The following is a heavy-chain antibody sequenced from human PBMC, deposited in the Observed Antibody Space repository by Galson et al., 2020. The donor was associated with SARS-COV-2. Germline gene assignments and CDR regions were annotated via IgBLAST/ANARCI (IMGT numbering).Heavy chain of an antibody. CDR2: IFYSGTT. CDR1: GCPISTTTYF. J-gene: IGHJ2*01. D-gene: IGHD2-21*02. CDR3: ARRGGKVTSQDFDL. Sequence: SETLSPPFTPPGCPISTTTYFWSSIRQPPGKGLARIVTIFYSGTTYYTSSLRSRVTISVDTSRNQFTLKLNSVTAADTAVYYCARRGGKVTSQDFDLWGRGTLVTVSS. V-gene: IGHV4-39*01.